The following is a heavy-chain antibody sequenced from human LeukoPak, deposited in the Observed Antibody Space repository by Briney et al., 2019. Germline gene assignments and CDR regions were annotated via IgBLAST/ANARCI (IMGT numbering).Heavy chain of an antibody. V-gene: IGHV3-66*04. J-gene: IGHJ4*02. D-gene: IGHD2-15*01. Sequence: GGSLRLSCAASGFTVSSNYMSWVRQAPGKGLEWVSVIYSGGSTYYADSVKGRFTISRDNSKNTLYLQMNSLRAEDTAVYYCARRTQPMYYFDYWGQGTLVTVSS. CDR1: GFTVSSNY. CDR2: IYSGGST. CDR3: ARRTQPMYYFDY.